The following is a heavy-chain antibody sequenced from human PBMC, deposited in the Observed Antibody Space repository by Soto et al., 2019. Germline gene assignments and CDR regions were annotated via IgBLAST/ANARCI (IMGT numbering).Heavy chain of an antibody. CDR1: GGTFSSYA. J-gene: IGHJ6*02. CDR3: ARGGGFGEFPVRDYGMDV. V-gene: IGHV1-69*01. Sequence: QVQLVQSGAEVKKPGSSVKVSCKASGGTFSSYAISWVRQAPGQGLEWMGGIIPIFGTANYAQKFQGRVTITADELTIKAYTELRGVGSEDMVVQYRARGGGFGEFPVRDYGMDVWGQGTTVTVSS. CDR2: IIPIFGTA. D-gene: IGHD3-10*01.